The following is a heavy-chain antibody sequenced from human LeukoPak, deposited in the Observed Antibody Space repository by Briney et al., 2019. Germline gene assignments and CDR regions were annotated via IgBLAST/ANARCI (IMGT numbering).Heavy chain of an antibody. V-gene: IGHV3-30*18. CDR1: GFTFDDYA. CDR2: ILNDGGNK. D-gene: IGHD2-15*01. CDR3: AKAGCSGGSCYVYFDY. J-gene: IGHJ4*02. Sequence: GGSLRLSCAASGFTFDDYAMHWVRQAPGKGLEWVAVILNDGGNKYYADSVKGRFTISRDNSKNTLYLQMNSLRGEDTAVFYCAKAGCSGGSCYVYFDYWGQGTLVTVSS.